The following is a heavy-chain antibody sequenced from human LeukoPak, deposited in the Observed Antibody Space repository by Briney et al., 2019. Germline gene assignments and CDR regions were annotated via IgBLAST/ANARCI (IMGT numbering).Heavy chain of an antibody. CDR2: IYYSGST. D-gene: IGHD5-18*01. Sequence: SETLSLTCTVSGGSISSGGYYWSWIRQHPGKGLEWIGYIYYSGSTYYNPSLKSRVTISVDTSKNQFSLKLSSVTAADTAVYYCARVIRTAMVCFDCWGQGTLVTVSS. CDR3: ARVIRTAMVCFDC. J-gene: IGHJ4*02. CDR1: GGSISSGGYY. V-gene: IGHV4-31*03.